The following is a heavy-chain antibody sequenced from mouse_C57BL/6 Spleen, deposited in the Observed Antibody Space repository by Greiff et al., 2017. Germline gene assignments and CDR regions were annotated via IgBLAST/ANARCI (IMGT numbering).Heavy chain of an antibody. CDR1: GYTFTSYW. V-gene: IGHV1-52*01. J-gene: IGHJ1*03. CDR3: ARGGYGSSHGYFDV. CDR2: IDPSDSET. Sequence: QVQLQQPGAELVRPGSSVKLSCKASGYTFTSYWMHWVKQRPIQGLEWIGNIDPSDSETHYNQKFKDKATLTVDKSSSTAYMQLSSLTSEDSAVYYCARGGYGSSHGYFDVWGTGTTVTVSS. D-gene: IGHD1-1*01.